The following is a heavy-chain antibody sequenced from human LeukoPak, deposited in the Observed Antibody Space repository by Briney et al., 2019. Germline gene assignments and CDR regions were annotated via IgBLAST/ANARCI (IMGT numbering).Heavy chain of an antibody. CDR3: AKHEGSYYDKSGYTFDF. V-gene: IGHV4-39*01. Sequence: SETLSLTCTVSTGSVNSGVYYWGWIRQPPGKGLESIGSIHSSGNTYYNPSLKSRVTISVDTSKNQFSLKLNSVTAADRAVYYCAKHEGSYYDKSGYTFDFWGQGTLVTVSS. CDR1: TGSVNSGVYY. CDR2: IHSSGNT. D-gene: IGHD3-22*01. J-gene: IGHJ4*02.